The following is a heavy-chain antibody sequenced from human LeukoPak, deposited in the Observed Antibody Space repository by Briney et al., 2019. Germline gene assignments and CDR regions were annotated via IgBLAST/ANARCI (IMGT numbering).Heavy chain of an antibody. V-gene: IGHV1-69*02. CDR3: ARQAGYCSSTSCYETDPFDY. CDR2: IIPILGIA. CDR1: GYTFTGYY. J-gene: IGHJ4*02. D-gene: IGHD2-2*01. Sequence: SVKVSCKASGYTFTGYYMHWVRQAPGQGLEWMGRIIPILGIANYAQKFQGRVTITADKSTSTAYMELSSLRSEDTAVYYCARQAGYCSSTSCYETDPFDYWGQGTLVTVSS.